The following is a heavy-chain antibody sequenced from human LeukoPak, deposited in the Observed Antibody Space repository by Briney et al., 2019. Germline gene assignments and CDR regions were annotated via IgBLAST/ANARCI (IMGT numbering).Heavy chain of an antibody. CDR2: IYTSGST. CDR3: ARLHYPRHYGSGSYGPYYYYYMDV. V-gene: IGHV4-61*02. Sequence: PSQTLSLTCTVSGGSISSGSYYWSWIRQPAGKGLEWIGRIYTSGSTNYNPSLKSRVTISVDTSKNQFSLKLSSVTAADKAVYYCARLHYPRHYGSGSYGPYYYYYMDVWGKGTTVTISS. CDR1: GGSISSGSYY. D-gene: IGHD3-10*01. J-gene: IGHJ6*03.